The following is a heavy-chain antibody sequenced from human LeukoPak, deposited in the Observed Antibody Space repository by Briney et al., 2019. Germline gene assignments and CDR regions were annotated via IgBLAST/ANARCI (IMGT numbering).Heavy chain of an antibody. V-gene: IGHV1-8*01. CDR1: GYTFTSYD. CDR3: ARGHLYYYDSSGFGY. D-gene: IGHD3-22*01. J-gene: IGHJ4*02. CDR2: MNPNSGNT. Sequence: ASVKVSCKASGYTFTSYDIHCVRQATGQGLEWMGWMNPNSGNTVYAQKFQSRVTMTRNTSISTAYMELSSLRSEDTAVYYCARGHLYYYDSSGFGYWGQGTLVTVSS.